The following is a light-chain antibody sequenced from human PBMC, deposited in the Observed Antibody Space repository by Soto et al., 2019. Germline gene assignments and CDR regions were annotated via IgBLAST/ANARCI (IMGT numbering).Light chain of an antibody. CDR3: QQFGTSSLVT. V-gene: IGKV3-20*01. CDR1: QSDNTKY. Sequence: EIVLTQSPGTLSLSPGERATLSCRASQSDNTKYLAWYQQKPGQAPRLLISGVSSRATGIPDRFSGSGSGTDFILTISRVEPEDFAVYYCQQFGTSSLVTFGPGTKVDIK. J-gene: IGKJ3*01. CDR2: GVS.